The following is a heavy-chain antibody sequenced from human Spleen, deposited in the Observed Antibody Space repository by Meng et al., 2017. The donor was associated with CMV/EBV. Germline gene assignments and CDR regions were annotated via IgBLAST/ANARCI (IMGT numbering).Heavy chain of an antibody. CDR3: AKGSYCSSTSCYTGLYYYYYGMDV. CDR1: GFTFDDYA. CDR2: ISWNSATI. V-gene: IGHV3-9*01. D-gene: IGHD2-2*02. J-gene: IGHJ6*02. Sequence: SLKISCVVSGFTFDDYAMHWVRQAPGKGLEWVSDISWNSATIGYADSVKGRFTISRDNSKNTLYLQMNSLRAEDTAVYYCAKGSYCSSTSCYTGLYYYYYGMDVWGQGTTVTVSS.